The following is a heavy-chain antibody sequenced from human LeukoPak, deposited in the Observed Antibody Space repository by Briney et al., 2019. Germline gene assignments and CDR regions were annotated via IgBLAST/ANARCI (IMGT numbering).Heavy chain of an antibody. CDR3: ARDRSYIVAVPAANPLVYYYGMDV. D-gene: IGHD2-2*01. V-gene: IGHV4-4*07. Sequence: SETLSLTCAVYGGSFSGYYWSWIRQPAGKGLEWIGRIYTSGSTNYNPSLKSRVTMSVDTSKNQFSLKLSSVTAADTAVYYCARDRSYIVAVPAANPLVYYYGMDVWGQGTTVTVSS. CDR1: GGSFSGYY. CDR2: IYTSGST. J-gene: IGHJ6*02.